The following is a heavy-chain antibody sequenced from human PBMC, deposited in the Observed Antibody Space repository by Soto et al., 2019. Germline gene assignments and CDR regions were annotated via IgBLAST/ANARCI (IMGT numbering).Heavy chain of an antibody. CDR1: GYSFTSYW. J-gene: IGHJ6*02. D-gene: IGHD6-13*01. CDR3: ARSRIAAAGTFYYYGMDV. CDR2: IDPSDSYT. V-gene: IGHV5-10-1*01. Sequence: GESLKISCKGSGYSFTSYWISWVRQMPGKGLEWMGRIDPSDSYTNYSPSFQGHVTISADKSISTAYLQWSSLKASDTAMYYCARSRIAAAGTFYYYGMDVWGQGTTVTVSS.